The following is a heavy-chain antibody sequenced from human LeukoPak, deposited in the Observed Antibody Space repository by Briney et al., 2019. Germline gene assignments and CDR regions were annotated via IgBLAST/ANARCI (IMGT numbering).Heavy chain of an antibody. J-gene: IGHJ4*02. CDR3: ALSGSYWEYYFDY. V-gene: IGHV3-23*01. D-gene: IGHD1-26*01. Sequence: GGSLRLSCAASGFTFSSYAMSWVRQAPGKGLEWVSAISGSGGSTYYADSVKGRFTISRDNSKNTLYLQMNSLRAEDTAVYYCALSGSYWEYYFDYWGQGTLVTVSS. CDR1: GFTFSSYA. CDR2: ISGSGGST.